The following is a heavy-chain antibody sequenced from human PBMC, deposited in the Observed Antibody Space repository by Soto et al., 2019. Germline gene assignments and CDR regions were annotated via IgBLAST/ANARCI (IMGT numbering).Heavy chain of an antibody. J-gene: IGHJ4*02. D-gene: IGHD1-26*01. CDR3: ARRAWEELQFDY. V-gene: IGHV3-23*01. CDR2: ITGSGTNT. CDR1: GFTFSRYA. Sequence: EVQLLESGGGLVQPGGSLRLSCVVSGFTFSRYAMTWVRQAPGKGLEWVSSITGSGTNTYYADSVKGRFTISRGNAKNTLYRQMNSLRAEDTAIYYCARRAWEELQFDYWGQGTLVTVSS.